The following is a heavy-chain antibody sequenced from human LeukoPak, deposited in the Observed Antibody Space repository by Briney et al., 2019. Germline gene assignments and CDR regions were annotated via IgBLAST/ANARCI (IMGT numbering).Heavy chain of an antibody. CDR3: ARHVRYYDSSGFAFDY. D-gene: IGHD3-22*01. CDR2: IYHSGST. J-gene: IGHJ4*02. Sequence: PSQTLSLTCAVSGGSISSGGYSWSWIRQPPGKGLEWIGYIYHSGSTYYNPSLKSRVTISVDTSKNQFSLKLSSVTAADTAVYYCARHVRYYDSSGFAFDYWGQGTLVTVSS. CDR1: GGSISSGGYS. V-gene: IGHV4-30-2*03.